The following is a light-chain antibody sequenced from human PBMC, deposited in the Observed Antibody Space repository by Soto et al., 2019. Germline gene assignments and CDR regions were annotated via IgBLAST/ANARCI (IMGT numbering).Light chain of an antibody. CDR3: QQYINSRWT. J-gene: IGKJ1*01. V-gene: IGKV3-20*01. CDR1: QTVASNY. Sequence: EIVLTQSPGTLSLSPGERATLSCRATQTVASNYFAWYQQKPGQAPRLLMNGASSRATCVPDRFSGSGSGTDFTLTISRLEPEDFAVYYCQQYINSRWTFGQGTKVDI. CDR2: GAS.